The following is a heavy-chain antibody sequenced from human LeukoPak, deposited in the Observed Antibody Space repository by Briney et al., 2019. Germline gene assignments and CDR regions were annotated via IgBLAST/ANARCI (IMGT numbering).Heavy chain of an antibody. Sequence: RASVKVSCKASGYTFTGYYMHWVRQTLGQGLEWMGWINPNSGGTNCAQKFQGRVTMTRDTSISTAYMELSRLRSDDTAVYYCARGERATVTALSSFDYWGQGTLVTVSS. J-gene: IGHJ4*02. CDR1: GYTFTGYY. CDR3: ARGERATVTALSSFDY. D-gene: IGHD4-17*01. CDR2: INPNSGGT. V-gene: IGHV1-2*02.